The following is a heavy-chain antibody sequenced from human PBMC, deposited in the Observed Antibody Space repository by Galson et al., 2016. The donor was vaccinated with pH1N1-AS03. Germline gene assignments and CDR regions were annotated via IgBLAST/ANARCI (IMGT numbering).Heavy chain of an antibody. CDR1: GYTFTTYD. CDR2: MNPDSGNT. CDR3: ARGRGYNYGSGGAASDI. J-gene: IGHJ3*02. D-gene: IGHD5-18*01. V-gene: IGHV1-8*03. Sequence: SVKVSCKASGYTFTTYDINWVRQAPGQGLEWMGWMNPDSGNTGYAPSFQGRVTITRDTSISTAYMELSSLRSEDTAVYYCARGRGYNYGSGGAASDIWGQGTTVTVSS.